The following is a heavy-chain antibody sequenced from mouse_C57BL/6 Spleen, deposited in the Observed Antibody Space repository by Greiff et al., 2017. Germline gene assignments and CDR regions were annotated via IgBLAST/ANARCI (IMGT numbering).Heavy chain of an antibody. J-gene: IGHJ2*01. CDR1: GFTFSNYW. V-gene: IGHV6-3*01. Sequence: EVKVVESGGGLVQPGGSMKLSCVASGFTFSNYWMNWVRQSPEKGLEWVAQIRLKSDNYATHYAESVKGRFTISRGDSKSSVYLQMNNLRAEDTGIYYCTVIYYDYDGAFDYWGQGTTLTVSS. CDR2: IRLKSDNYAT. D-gene: IGHD2-4*01. CDR3: TVIYYDYDGAFDY.